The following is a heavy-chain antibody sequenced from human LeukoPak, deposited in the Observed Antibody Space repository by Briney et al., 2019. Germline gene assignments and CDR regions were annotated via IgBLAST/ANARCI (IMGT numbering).Heavy chain of an antibody. CDR3: ARDPTYYDFWSGYYGFVPYYFDY. J-gene: IGHJ4*02. CDR2: ISAYNGNT. Sequence: ASVKVSCKASGYTFTSYGISWVRQAPGQGLEWMGWISAYNGNTNYAQKLQGRVTMTTDTSTSTAYMELRSLRSDDTAVYYCARDPTYYDFWSGYYGFVPYYFDYWGQGTLVTVSS. CDR1: GYTFTSYG. V-gene: IGHV1-18*01. D-gene: IGHD3-3*01.